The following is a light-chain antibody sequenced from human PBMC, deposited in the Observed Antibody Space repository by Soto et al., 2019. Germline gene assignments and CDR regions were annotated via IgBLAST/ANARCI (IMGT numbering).Light chain of an antibody. CDR2: GAS. CDR1: QSVSRN. V-gene: IGKV3-15*01. J-gene: IGKJ5*01. CDR3: QQYTHWPPIT. Sequence: EIVMTQSPAFMSVSPGERATLSCRASQSVSRNLAWYQQKPGQAPRLLIYGASTRATGIPARFSGSGSGTEFTLTISSLQSEDFAVYHCQQYTHWPPITFGQGTRLEIK.